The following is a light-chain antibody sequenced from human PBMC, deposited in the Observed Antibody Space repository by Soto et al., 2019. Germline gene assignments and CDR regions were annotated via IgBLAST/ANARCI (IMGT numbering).Light chain of an antibody. CDR1: QGISNY. V-gene: IGKV1-27*01. J-gene: IGKJ2*01. CDR3: QKYNSAPHT. CDR2: AAS. Sequence: DIQMTQSPFSLSASVGDRVTITCRASQGISNYLAWYQQKPGKVPKLLIYAASTLQSGVPSWFSGSGSWTDFNLTISSLQPEDVATYYCQKYNSAPHTFGQGTKVEIK.